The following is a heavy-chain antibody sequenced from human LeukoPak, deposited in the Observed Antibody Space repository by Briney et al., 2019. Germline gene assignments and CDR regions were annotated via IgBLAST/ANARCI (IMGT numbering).Heavy chain of an antibody. V-gene: IGHV4-30-2*01. CDR2: IYHSGST. J-gene: IGHJ5*02. CDR3: ARGYCSSTSCSNWFDP. Sequence: SETLSLTCAVSGGSISSGGYSWSWIRQPPGKGLEWIGYIYHSGSTYYNPSLKSRVTISVDRPKNQFSLKLSSVTAADTAVYYCARGYCSSTSCSNWFDPWGQGTLVTVSS. D-gene: IGHD2-2*01. CDR1: GGSISSGGYS.